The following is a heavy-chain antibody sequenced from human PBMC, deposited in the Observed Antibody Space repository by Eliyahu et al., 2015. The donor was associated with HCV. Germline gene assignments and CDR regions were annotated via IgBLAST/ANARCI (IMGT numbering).Heavy chain of an antibody. CDR3: ARDVGRPDGFNI. Sequence: EVQLVESGGGLVQPGGSLTLSCAASGFTFTSFWMYWVRQAPGEGLVWVSRVSNTGSSIVYADSVKGRFTASKDTAKDTLYLQMNSLRAEDTSMYYCARDVGRPDGFNIWGQGTMVTVSS. V-gene: IGHV3-74*01. CDR2: VSNTGSSI. D-gene: IGHD3-10*01. J-gene: IGHJ3*02. CDR1: GFTFTSFW.